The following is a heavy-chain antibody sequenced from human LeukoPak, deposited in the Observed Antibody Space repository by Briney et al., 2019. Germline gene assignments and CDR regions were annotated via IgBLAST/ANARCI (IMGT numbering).Heavy chain of an antibody. CDR1: GFTFSSYS. D-gene: IGHD5-24*01. CDR3: ARGDGYMIRD. V-gene: IGHV3-66*01. Sequence: GGSLRLSCAASGFTFSSYSMNWVRQAPGKGLEWVSLMSSGGDIHSADSVKGRFTISRDYSKNTLYLQMNTLRVEDTAVYHCARGDGYMIRDWGQGTLVTVSP. J-gene: IGHJ4*02. CDR2: MSSGGDI.